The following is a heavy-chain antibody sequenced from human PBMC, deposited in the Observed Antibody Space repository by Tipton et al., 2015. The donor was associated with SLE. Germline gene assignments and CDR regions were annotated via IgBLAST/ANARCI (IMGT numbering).Heavy chain of an antibody. D-gene: IGHD2-8*02. Sequence: RSLRLSCAVSGFTFNDHAMSWVRQAPGKGLEWVALITYDGGNKYYADSVKGRFTVSRDNSKNTLYLQMNSLRDEDTAVYYCARGLVVYDIEVGALDIWGQGTMVTVAS. CDR1: GFTFNDHA. CDR2: ITYDGGNK. V-gene: IGHV3-30*03. CDR3: ARGLVVYDIEVGALDI. J-gene: IGHJ3*02.